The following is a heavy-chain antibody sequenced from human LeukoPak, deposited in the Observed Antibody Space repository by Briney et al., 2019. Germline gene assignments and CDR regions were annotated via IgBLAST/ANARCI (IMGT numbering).Heavy chain of an antibody. CDR1: GFTFSNAW. D-gene: IGHD3-22*01. CDR3: ARAPWDSSGYYDHDY. Sequence: GGSLRLSCAASGFTFSNAWMSWVRQAPGKGLEWVANIKQDGSEKYYVDSVKGRFTISRDNAKNSLYLQMNSLRAEDTAVYYCARAPWDSSGYYDHDYWGQGTLVTVSS. V-gene: IGHV3-7*05. J-gene: IGHJ4*02. CDR2: IKQDGSEK.